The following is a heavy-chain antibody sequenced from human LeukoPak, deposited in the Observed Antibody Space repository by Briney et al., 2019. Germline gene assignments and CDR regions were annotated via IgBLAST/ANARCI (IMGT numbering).Heavy chain of an antibody. CDR3: TRDSGSY. Sequence: GGSLRLSCAASGFTFSSYAMRWVRQAPGKGLGYVSAISSNGGSTYYANSVKGRFTISRDNSKNTLYLQMGSLRAEDMAVYYCTRDSGSYWGQGTLVTVSS. J-gene: IGHJ4*02. CDR2: ISSNGGST. D-gene: IGHD1-26*01. V-gene: IGHV3-64*01. CDR1: GFTFSSYA.